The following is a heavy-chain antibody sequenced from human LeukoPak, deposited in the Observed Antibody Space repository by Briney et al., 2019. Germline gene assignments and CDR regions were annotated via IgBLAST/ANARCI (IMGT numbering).Heavy chain of an antibody. Sequence: GSLRLSCAASGFTFSSYSMNWVRQAPGKGLEWVSSISSSSSYIYYADSVKGRFTISRDNAKNSLYLQMNSLRAEDTAVYYCAGPYCSGGTCYSLTDSWGQGTLVTVSS. V-gene: IGHV3-21*01. CDR1: GFTFSSYS. J-gene: IGHJ4*02. D-gene: IGHD2-15*01. CDR2: ISSSSSYI. CDR3: AGPYCSGGTCYSLTDS.